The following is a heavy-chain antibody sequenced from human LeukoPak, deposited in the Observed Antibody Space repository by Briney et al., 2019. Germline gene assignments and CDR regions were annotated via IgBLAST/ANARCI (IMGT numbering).Heavy chain of an antibody. CDR2: ISGFNGNT. V-gene: IGHV1-18*01. CDR1: GYTFSNYG. CDR3: ARDGFVDNAVVLSKDH. J-gene: IGHJ4*02. Sequence: ASVKVSCKTSGYTFSNYGLSWLRQAPGRGLEWMGWISGFNGNTAYAQNLQGRITVTTDTSTSTAYMELRSLTSDDTAVYYCARDGFVDNAVVLSKDHWGQGTLIIVSS. D-gene: IGHD2-21*01.